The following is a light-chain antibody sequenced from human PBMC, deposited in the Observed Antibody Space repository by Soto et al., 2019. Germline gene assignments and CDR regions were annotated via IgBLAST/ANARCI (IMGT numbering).Light chain of an antibody. Sequence: EIGLTQSPGTLSLSPGERATRSCRASQSVSSSYLAWYQQKPGQAPRLLIYGASSRATGIPDRFSGSGSGTDFTLTISRLEPEDFAVYYCQQYGSSSTFGQGTKVDIK. CDR3: QQYGSSST. J-gene: IGKJ1*01. CDR1: QSVSSSY. CDR2: GAS. V-gene: IGKV3-20*01.